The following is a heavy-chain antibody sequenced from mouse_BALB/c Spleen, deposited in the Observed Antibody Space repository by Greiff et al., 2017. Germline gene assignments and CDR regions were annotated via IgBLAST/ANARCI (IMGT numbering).Heavy chain of an antibody. CDR3: ASQGITTGYYAMDY. V-gene: IGHV2-6-7*01. CDR1: GFSLTGYG. J-gene: IGHJ4*01. Sequence: QVQLKESGPGLVAPSQSLSITCTVSGFSLTGYGVNWVRQPPGKGLEWLGMIWGDGSTDYNSALKSRLSISKDNSKSQVFLKMNSLQTDDTARYYCASQGITTGYYAMDYWGQGTSVTVAS. CDR2: IWGDGST. D-gene: IGHD2-4*01.